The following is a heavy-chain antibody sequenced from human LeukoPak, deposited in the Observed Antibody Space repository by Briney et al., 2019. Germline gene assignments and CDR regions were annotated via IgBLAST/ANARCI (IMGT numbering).Heavy chain of an antibody. CDR1: GGSVGAGGYD. CDR2: IYNSLTT. V-gene: IGHV4-61*08. D-gene: IGHD3-10*01. CDR3: ARDEWFGY. J-gene: IGHJ4*02. Sequence: SETLSLTCTGSGGSVGAGGYDWSWIRQPPGKGLEWIGYIYNSLTTNYNPSLKNRVTMSVNTSKNQFSLKLNSVTAADTAVYYCARDEWFGYWGQGTLVTVSS.